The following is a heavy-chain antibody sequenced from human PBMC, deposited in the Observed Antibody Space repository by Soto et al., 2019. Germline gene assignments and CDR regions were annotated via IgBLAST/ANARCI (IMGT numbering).Heavy chain of an antibody. Sequence: QVQLVQSGAEVKKPGASVKVSCKTSGYTFTSYGITWVRQAPGQGLEWMGWISGSTGKTNYAQRFQGSVTITTDTSTSTAYMELRSLRPDDTAVYYCARDTGAGLCAYWGQGTLGTVSS. CDR2: ISGSTGKT. D-gene: IGHD1-1*01. V-gene: IGHV1-18*01. CDR1: GYTFTSYG. CDR3: ARDTGAGLCAY. J-gene: IGHJ4*02.